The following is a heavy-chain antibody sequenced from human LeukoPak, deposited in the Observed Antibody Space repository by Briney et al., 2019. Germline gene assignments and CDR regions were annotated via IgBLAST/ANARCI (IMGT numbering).Heavy chain of an antibody. CDR2: ISGSGGST. CDR3: AKDLRYSSGWYFDY. CDR1: GFTFSSYA. D-gene: IGHD6-19*01. Sequence: GGSLRLSCAASGFTFSSYAMSWVHQAPGKGLEWVSAISGSGGSTYYADSVKGRFTISRDNSKNTLYLQMNSLRAEDTAVYYCAKDLRYSSGWYFDYWGQGTLVTVSS. V-gene: IGHV3-23*01. J-gene: IGHJ4*02.